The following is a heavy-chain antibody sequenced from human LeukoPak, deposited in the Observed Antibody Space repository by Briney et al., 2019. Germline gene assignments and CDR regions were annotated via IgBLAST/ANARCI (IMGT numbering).Heavy chain of an antibody. D-gene: IGHD1-1*01. CDR2: INAGNGNT. CDR1: GYSFTSYA. CDR3: ARNPTGTTDLDH. V-gene: IGHV1-3*01. Sequence: ASVKVSCKASGYSFTSYAIHWVRQAPGQRLEWMGWINAGNGNTKYSQKFQGRVSIVRDTSASTAYMELSSLRPEDTAVYYCARNPTGTTDLDHWGQGTLVTVSS. J-gene: IGHJ4*02.